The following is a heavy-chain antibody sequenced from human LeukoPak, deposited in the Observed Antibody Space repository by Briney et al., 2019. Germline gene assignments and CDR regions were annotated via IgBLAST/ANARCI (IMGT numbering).Heavy chain of an antibody. CDR1: GFTYRRYA. CDR2: ISGRGGST. V-gene: IGHV3-23*01. Sequence: GGSVRQTCVSSGFTYRRYAMSWVRQARWKGLEWVSAISGRGGSTYYADSVKGRFTNSRDNSKNTMYLQMISLRAEDTGVYYCAKGMGREGPPPSDYWGQGTLVTVSS. D-gene: IGHD3-10*01. CDR3: AKGMGREGPPPSDY. J-gene: IGHJ4*02.